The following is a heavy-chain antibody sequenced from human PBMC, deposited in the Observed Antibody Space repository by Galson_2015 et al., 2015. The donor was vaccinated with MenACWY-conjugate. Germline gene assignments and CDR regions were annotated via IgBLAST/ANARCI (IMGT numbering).Heavy chain of an antibody. CDR2: VNQYGSER. Sequence: SLRLSCATSGFTFSTYWMTWVRQPPGEGLEWVAHVNQYGSERYYLDSVKGRFTLSRDSAKSSVYLQMNSLRAEDTTVYFCARGFDGRIAFDIWGQGTMVTVSS. CDR1: GFTFSTYW. CDR3: ARGFDGRIAFDI. D-gene: IGHD1-26*01. J-gene: IGHJ3*02. V-gene: IGHV3-7*03.